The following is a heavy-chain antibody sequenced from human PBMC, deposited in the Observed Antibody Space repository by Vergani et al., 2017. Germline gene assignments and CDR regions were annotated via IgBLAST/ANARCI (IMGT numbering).Heavy chain of an antibody. V-gene: IGHV3-30*02. J-gene: IGHJ4*02. Sequence: QVQLVESGGGVVQPGGSLRLSCAASGFTFSSYGMHWVRQAPGKGLEWVAFIRYDGSNKYYADSVKGRFTISRDNSKNTLYLQMNSLRAEDTAIYYCAKTGGSSSTFDYWGQGTLVTVSS. CDR3: AKTGGSSSTFDY. D-gene: IGHD6-6*01. CDR1: GFTFSSYG. CDR2: IRYDGSNK.